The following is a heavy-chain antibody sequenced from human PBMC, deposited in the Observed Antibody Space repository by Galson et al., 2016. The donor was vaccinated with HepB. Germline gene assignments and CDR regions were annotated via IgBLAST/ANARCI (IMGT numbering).Heavy chain of an antibody. Sequence: ETQSLTCAVYGGSFSDYYWSWIRQPPGKGLEWIGEINHSGTINYNPSLKSRVTISVDTSKNQFSLNLGSVTAADTAVYYCARRTVVPTAGNWFDPWGQGTLVTVSS. D-gene: IGHD2-2*01. CDR3: ARRTVVPTAGNWFDP. V-gene: IGHV4-34*01. CDR1: GGSFSDYY. J-gene: IGHJ5*02. CDR2: INHSGTI.